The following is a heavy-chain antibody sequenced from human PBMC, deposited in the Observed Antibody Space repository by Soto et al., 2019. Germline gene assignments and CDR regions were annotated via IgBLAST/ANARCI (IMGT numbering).Heavy chain of an antibody. CDR3: ARLPEGRSSWYFDY. D-gene: IGHD6-13*01. J-gene: IGHJ4*02. V-gene: IGHV3-66*04. CDR1: GFTVSSNY. Sequence: GGSLRLSCAASGFTVSSNYMSWVRQAPGKGLEWVSVIYSGGSTYYADSVKGRFTISRDNSKNTLYLQMNSLRAEDTAVYYCARLPEGRSSWYFDYWGQGTLVTVSS. CDR2: IYSGGST.